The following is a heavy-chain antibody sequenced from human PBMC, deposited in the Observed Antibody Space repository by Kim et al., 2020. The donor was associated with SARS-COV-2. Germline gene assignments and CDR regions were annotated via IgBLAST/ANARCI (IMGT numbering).Heavy chain of an antibody. CDR2: ST. Sequence: STSYAQKFQGRVTMTRDTSTSTVYMELSSLRSEDTAVYYCARDFGKAFDIWGQGTMVTVSS. J-gene: IGHJ3*02. D-gene: IGHD3-10*01. CDR3: ARDFGKAFDI. V-gene: IGHV1-46*01.